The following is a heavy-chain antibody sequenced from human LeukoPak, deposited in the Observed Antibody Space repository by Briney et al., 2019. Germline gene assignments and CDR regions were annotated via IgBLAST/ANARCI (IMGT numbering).Heavy chain of an antibody. CDR1: GFTFSSYE. V-gene: IGHV3-48*03. CDR3: ARARAFSSGGCFDY. CDR2: INSVGSTI. J-gene: IGHJ4*02. D-gene: IGHD6-19*01. Sequence: WGSLRLSCAASGFTFSSYEMNWVRQAPGKGLEWVSYINSVGSTIYYADSVKGRFTISRDNAKNSLYLQMNSLRAEDTAVYYCARARAFSSGGCFDYWGQGTLVTVSS.